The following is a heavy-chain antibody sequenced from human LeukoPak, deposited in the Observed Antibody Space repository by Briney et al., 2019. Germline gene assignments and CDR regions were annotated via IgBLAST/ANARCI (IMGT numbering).Heavy chain of an antibody. CDR1: GYTFNSYY. V-gene: IGHV1-46*02. Sequence: GASVKVSCKASGYTFNSYYMHWVRQAPGQGLEWMGIINPSGGSTSYAQKFQGRVTMTRDMSTSTVYMELSSLRSEDTAVYYCARVIKVVVVTAIDAFDIWGQGTMVTVSS. J-gene: IGHJ3*02. D-gene: IGHD2-21*02. CDR2: INPSGGST. CDR3: ARVIKVVVVTAIDAFDI.